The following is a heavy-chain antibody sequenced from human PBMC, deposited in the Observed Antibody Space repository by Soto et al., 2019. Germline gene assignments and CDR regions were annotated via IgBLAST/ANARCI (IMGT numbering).Heavy chain of an antibody. CDR1: GFTFDDYA. J-gene: IGHJ5*02. CDR2: TSWDGGST. CDR3: AKDKLGYRNDWPPGTYFDP. D-gene: IGHD1-1*01. V-gene: IGHV3-43D*04. Sequence: GGSLRLSCAASGFTFDDYAMHWVRQAPGKGLEWVSLTSWDGGSTYYADSVKGRFTISRDNSKNSLYLQMNSLRAEDTALYYCAKDKLGYRNDWPPGTYFDPWGQGTLVTVSS.